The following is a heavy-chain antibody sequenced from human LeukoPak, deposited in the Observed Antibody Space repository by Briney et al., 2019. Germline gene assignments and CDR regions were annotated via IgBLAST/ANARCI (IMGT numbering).Heavy chain of an antibody. CDR2: INSDGSST. D-gene: IGHD3-10*01. J-gene: IGHJ5*02. CDR1: GFTFSSYW. CDR3: ARVPMVRGVIANNWFDP. Sequence: HPGGSLRLSCAASGFTFSSYWMHWVRHAPGKGLVWVSRINSDGSSTSYADSVKGRFTISRDNAKNTLYLQMNSLRAEDTAVYYCARVPMVRGVIANNWFDPWGQGTLVTVYS. V-gene: IGHV3-74*01.